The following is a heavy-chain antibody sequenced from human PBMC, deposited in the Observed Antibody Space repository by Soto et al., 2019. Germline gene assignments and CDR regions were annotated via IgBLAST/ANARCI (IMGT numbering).Heavy chain of an antibody. CDR1: GFTFSSYG. V-gene: IGHV3-30*02. Sequence: GGSLRLSCAASGFTFSSYGMHWVRQAPGKGLEWVAVIWYDGSNKYYADSVKGRFTISRDNSKNTLYLQMNSLRAEDTAVYYCARGGPPDIVVVVAATSSFDIWGQGTMVTVSS. CDR2: IWYDGSNK. D-gene: IGHD2-15*01. CDR3: ARGGPPDIVVVVAATSSFDI. J-gene: IGHJ3*02.